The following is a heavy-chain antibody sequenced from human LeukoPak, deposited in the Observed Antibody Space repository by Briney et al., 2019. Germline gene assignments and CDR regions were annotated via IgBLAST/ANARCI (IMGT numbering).Heavy chain of an antibody. CDR3: ARGVRYFDWLPFDY. CDR1: GGSISSSSYY. Sequence: SETLSLTCTVSGGSISSSSYYWGWIRQPPGKGLEWIGSIYYSGSTYYNPSLKSRVTISVDTSKNQFSLKLSSVTAADTAVYYCARGVRYFDWLPFDYWGQGTLVTVSS. V-gene: IGHV4-39*07. D-gene: IGHD3-9*01. J-gene: IGHJ4*02. CDR2: IYYSGST.